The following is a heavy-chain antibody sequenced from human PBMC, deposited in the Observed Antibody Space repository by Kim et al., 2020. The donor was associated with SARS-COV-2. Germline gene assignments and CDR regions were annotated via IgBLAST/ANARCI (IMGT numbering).Heavy chain of an antibody. CDR1: GFTFSSYA. CDR2: ISGSGGST. D-gene: IGHD4-17*01. J-gene: IGHJ4*02. V-gene: IGHV3-23*01. CDR3: AKGIYGDYALTHFDY. Sequence: GGSLRLSCAASGFTFSSYAMSWVRQAPGKGLEWVSAISGSGGSTYYADSVKGRFTISRDNSKNTLYLQMNSLRAEDTAVYYCAKGIYGDYALTHFDYWGQGTLVTVSS.